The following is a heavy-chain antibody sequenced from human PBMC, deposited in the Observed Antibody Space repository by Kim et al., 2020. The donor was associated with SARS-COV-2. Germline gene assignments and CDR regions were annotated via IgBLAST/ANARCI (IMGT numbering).Heavy chain of an antibody. CDR3: ARGRFGGTYYYDSSGVRGGSYGMDV. CDR2: INHSGST. Sequence: SETLSLTCAVYGGSFSGYYWSWIRQPPGKGLEWIGEINHSGSTNYNPSLKSRVTISVDTSKNQFSLKLSSVTAADTAVYYCARGRFGGTYYYDSSGVRGGSYGMDVWGQGTTVTVSS. J-gene: IGHJ6*02. D-gene: IGHD3-22*01. V-gene: IGHV4-34*01. CDR1: GGSFSGYY.